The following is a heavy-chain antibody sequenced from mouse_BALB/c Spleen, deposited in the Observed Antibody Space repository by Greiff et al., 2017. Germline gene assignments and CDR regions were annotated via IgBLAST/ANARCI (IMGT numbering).Heavy chain of an antibody. CDR1: GFTFSSYT. CDR3: TRDQGGYGYENAMDY. V-gene: IGHV5-6-4*01. J-gene: IGHJ4*01. D-gene: IGHD1-2*01. Sequence: EVHLVESGGGLVKPGGSLKLSCAASGFTFSSYTMSWVRQTPEKRLEWVATISSGGSYTYYPDSVKGRFTISRDNAKNTLYLQMSSLKSEDTAMYYCTRDQGGYGYENAMDYWGQGTSVTVSS. CDR2: ISSGGSYT.